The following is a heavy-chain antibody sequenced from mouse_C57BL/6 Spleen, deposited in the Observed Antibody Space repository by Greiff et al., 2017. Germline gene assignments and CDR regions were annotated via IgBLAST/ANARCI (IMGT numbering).Heavy chain of an antibody. V-gene: IGHV1-55*01. Sequence: QVQLQQPGAELVKPGASVKMSCKASGYTFTSYWITWVKQRPGQGLEWIGDIYPGSGNTNYNEKFKSKATLTVDTSSSTAYMQLSSLTSEDSAVYYCARLGKSAYYIAMDYWGQGTSVTVSS. J-gene: IGHJ4*01. CDR1: GYTFTSYW. CDR2: IYPGSGNT. CDR3: ARLGKSAYYIAMDY. D-gene: IGHD2-12*01.